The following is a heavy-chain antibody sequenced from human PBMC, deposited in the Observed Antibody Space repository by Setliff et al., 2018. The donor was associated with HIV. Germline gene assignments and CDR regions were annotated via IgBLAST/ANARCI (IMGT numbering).Heavy chain of an antibody. CDR2: IYVGGSV. Sequence: SETLSLTCTVSGGSMNSDSYSWTWLRQPAGKGPELIGHIYVGGSVIYNPSFQRLVPLSFSPSERQFSLKLSSVTAAATAVYYCARRYGDYVFDSWGQGTLVTVSS. D-gene: IGHD4-17*01. J-gene: IGHJ4*02. CDR1: GGSMNSDSYS. CDR3: ARRYGDYVFDS. V-gene: IGHV4-61*09.